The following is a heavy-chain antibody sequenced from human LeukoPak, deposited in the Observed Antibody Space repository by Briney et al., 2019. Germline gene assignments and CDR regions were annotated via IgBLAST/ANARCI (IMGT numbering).Heavy chain of an antibody. CDR2: INHSGST. CDR3: ARHLDYWNYMFDY. Sequence: PSETLSLTCAVYGGSFSGYYWSRIRQPPGKGLEWIGEINHSGSTNYNPSLKSRVTISLDTSKNQFSLKLKSVTAADTAVYFCARHLDYWNYMFDYWGQGAVVTVSS. J-gene: IGHJ4*02. V-gene: IGHV4-34*01. CDR1: GGSFSGYY. D-gene: IGHD1-7*01.